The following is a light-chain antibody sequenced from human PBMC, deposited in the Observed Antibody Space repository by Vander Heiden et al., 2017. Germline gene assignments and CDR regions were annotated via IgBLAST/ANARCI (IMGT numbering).Light chain of an antibody. CDR2: KDS. Sequence: SYELTQPPSVSVSPGQTARITCSGDALPTQDGYWYHQKPGQDPVLVIYKDSERHSGSPERFSGSSSGTTVTLTISGAQAEDEADYYCQSADSSGTYRVFGGGTKLTVL. CDR3: QSADSSGTYRV. V-gene: IGLV3-25*03. CDR1: ALPTQD. J-gene: IGLJ3*02.